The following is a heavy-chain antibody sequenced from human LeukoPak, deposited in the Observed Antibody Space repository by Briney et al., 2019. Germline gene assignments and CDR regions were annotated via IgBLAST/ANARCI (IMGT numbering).Heavy chain of an antibody. CDR2: ISSSSTYI. Sequence: GGSLILSCADSQFTFNSYSMNWVRQAPGKGLEWVSSISSSSTYIYYADSVKGRFTISRDNTKKSLFLQMNSLRAEDTAVYYCARVEGHCSGGSCYNYYFDLWGRGTLVTVSS. CDR1: QFTFNSYS. J-gene: IGHJ2*01. D-gene: IGHD2-15*01. CDR3: ARVEGHCSGGSCYNYYFDL. V-gene: IGHV3-21*01.